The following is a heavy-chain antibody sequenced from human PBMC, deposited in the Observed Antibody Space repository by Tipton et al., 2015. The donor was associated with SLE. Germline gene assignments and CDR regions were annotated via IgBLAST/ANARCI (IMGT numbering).Heavy chain of an antibody. J-gene: IGHJ4*02. CDR3: ARDEWELQD. D-gene: IGHD1-26*01. CDR2: IYHSGST. Sequence: TLSLTCTVSGGSISSSSYYWGWLRQPPGKGLEWIGSIYHSGSTYYNPSLKSRVTISVDTSKNQFSLKLSSVTAADTAVYYCARDEWELQDWGQGTLVTVSS. V-gene: IGHV4-39*07. CDR1: GGSISSSSYY.